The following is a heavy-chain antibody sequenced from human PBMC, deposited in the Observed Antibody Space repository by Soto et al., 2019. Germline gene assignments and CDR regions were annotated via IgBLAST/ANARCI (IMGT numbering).Heavy chain of an antibody. CDR3: ARRAQVVAAYNWFDP. CDR1: GYTFTNYA. V-gene: IGHV1-3*01. Sequence: ASVKVSCKASGYTFTNYAIHWMRQAPGQRLEWMGWINADNGNTKYSQKLQGRLTITRDTSASTAYMELSSLRSEDTAVYYCARRAQVVAAYNWFDPWGQGTLVTVSS. CDR2: INADNGNT. D-gene: IGHD2-15*01. J-gene: IGHJ5*02.